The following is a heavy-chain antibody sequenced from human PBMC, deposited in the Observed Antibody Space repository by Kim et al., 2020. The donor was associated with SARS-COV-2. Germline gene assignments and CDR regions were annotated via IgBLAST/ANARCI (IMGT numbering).Heavy chain of an antibody. CDR3: ARHLRRGYYYYCRDG. V-gene: IGHV4-59*08. Sequence: SETLSLTCTVSGGSISNYYWSWIRQPPGKGLEWIGYIIYSGSTHCNPSLKSRVTISVDMSRNQFFLKLSSVTAADTAMYYCARHLRRGYYYYCRDGWGEG. J-gene: IGHJ6*02. CDR1: GGSISNYY. CDR2: IIYSGST.